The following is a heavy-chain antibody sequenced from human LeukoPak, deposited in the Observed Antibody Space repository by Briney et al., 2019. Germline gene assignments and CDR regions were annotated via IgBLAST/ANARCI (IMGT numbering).Heavy chain of an antibody. CDR1: SGSVSSDSYY. Sequence: SETLSLTCTVSSGSVSSDSYYWSWIRQPPGKGLEWIGYIYYTGSTNYNPSLKSRVTISVDMSKNQFSLKLTSVTAADTAVYYCATKGPRRGYFDYWGQGTLVAVSS. J-gene: IGHJ4*02. CDR3: ATKGPRRGYFDY. V-gene: IGHV4-61*01. CDR2: IYYTGST.